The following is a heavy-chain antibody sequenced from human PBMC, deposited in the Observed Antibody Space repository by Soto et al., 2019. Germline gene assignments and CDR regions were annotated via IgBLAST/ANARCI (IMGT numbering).Heavy chain of an antibody. D-gene: IGHD6-13*01. CDR1: GFTFSSYA. CDR3: AKGRRRVTLAAPFDY. J-gene: IGHJ4*02. CDR2: ISGSGGST. Sequence: GGSLRLSCAASGFTFSSYAMSWVRQAPGKGLEWVSAISGSGGSTYYADSVKGRFTISRDNSKNTLYLQMNSLRAEDTAVYYCAKGRRRVTLAAPFDYWGQGTLVTVSS. V-gene: IGHV3-23*01.